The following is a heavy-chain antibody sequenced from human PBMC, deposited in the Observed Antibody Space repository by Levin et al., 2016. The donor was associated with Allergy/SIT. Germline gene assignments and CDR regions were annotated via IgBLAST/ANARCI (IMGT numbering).Heavy chain of an antibody. D-gene: IGHD2-15*01. CDR3: AKDQGYCSGGSCYFDY. CDR1: GFTFSSYG. V-gene: IGHV3-30*18. Sequence: LSLTCAASGFTFSSYGMHWVRQAPGKGLEWVAVISYDGSNKYYADSVKGRFTISRDNSKNTLYLQMNSLRAEDTAVYYCAKDQGYCSGGSCYFDYWGQGTLVTVSS. CDR2: ISYDGSNK. J-gene: IGHJ4*02.